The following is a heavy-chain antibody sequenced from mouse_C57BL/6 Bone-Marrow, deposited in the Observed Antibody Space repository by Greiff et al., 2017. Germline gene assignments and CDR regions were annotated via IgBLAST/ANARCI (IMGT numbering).Heavy chain of an antibody. CDR1: GYTFTSYW. V-gene: IGHV1-61*01. J-gene: IGHJ2*01. D-gene: IGHD2-12*01. CDR3: ARTYSYYFDY. CDR2: IYPSDSET. Sequence: QVQLQQPGAELVRPGSSVKLSCKASGYTFTSYWMDWVKQRPGQGLEWIGNIYPSDSETHYNQKFKDKATWTVDKSSSTAYMQLSSLTSEDSAVYYCARTYSYYFDYWGQGTTLTVSS.